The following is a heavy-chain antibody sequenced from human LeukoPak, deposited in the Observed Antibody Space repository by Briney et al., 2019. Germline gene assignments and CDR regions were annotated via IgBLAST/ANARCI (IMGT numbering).Heavy chain of an antibody. J-gene: IGHJ3*02. Sequence: SQTLSLTCTVSGGSISSGSYYWSWIRQPAGKGLEWIGRIYTSGSTNYNPSLKSRVTISVDTSKNQFSLKLSSVTAADTAVYYCVRDLASSVGTFDIWGQGTMVTVSS. D-gene: IGHD1-26*01. CDR1: GGSISSGSYY. V-gene: IGHV4-61*02. CDR3: VRDLASSVGTFDI. CDR2: IYTSGST.